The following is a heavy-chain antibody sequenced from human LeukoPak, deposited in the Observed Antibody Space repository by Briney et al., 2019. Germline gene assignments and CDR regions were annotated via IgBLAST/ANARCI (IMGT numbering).Heavy chain of an antibody. CDR1: GYSISSGYY. Sequence: PSETLSLTCTVSGYSISSGYYWGWIRQPPGKGLEWIGSIYHSGSTYYDPSLKSRVTISVDTSKNQFSLKLSSVTAADTAVYYCARIGVPAARGHFDYWGQGTLVTVSS. D-gene: IGHD2-2*01. V-gene: IGHV4-38-2*02. CDR2: IYHSGST. J-gene: IGHJ4*02. CDR3: ARIGVPAARGHFDY.